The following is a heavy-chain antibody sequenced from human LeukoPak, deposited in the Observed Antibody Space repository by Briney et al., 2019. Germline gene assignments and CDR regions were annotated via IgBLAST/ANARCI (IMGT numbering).Heavy chain of an antibody. Sequence: PGGSPRLSCEASGFTFSTYWMSWVRQAPGKGLEWVANIKQDGSETYYVDSVKGRFTISRDNAKNSLFLQVNSLRAEDTAIYYCTRGQYSYGYWGQGTVAIVSS. CDR1: GFTFSTYW. V-gene: IGHV3-7*01. D-gene: IGHD5-18*01. J-gene: IGHJ4*02. CDR3: TRGQYSYGY. CDR2: IKQDGSET.